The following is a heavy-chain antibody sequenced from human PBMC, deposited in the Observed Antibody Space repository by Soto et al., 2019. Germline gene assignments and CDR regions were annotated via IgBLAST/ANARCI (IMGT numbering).Heavy chain of an antibody. Sequence: EVQLLESGGGLVQPGGSLRLSCTASGFIFSSYAMSWVRQAPGKGLEWVSAISASGDNAYYADSVKGRFTISRDRSKSLYLQMKSLRAEVTAIYYCAKFFVAGTRGYFDSWGQGTLVTVSS. J-gene: IGHJ4*02. D-gene: IGHD6-19*01. CDR1: GFIFSSYA. V-gene: IGHV3-23*01. CDR3: AKFFVAGTRGYFDS. CDR2: ISASGDNA.